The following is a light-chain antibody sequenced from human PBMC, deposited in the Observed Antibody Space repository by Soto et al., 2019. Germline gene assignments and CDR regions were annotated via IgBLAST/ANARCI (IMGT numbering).Light chain of an antibody. CDR3: QQYNSYSKT. CDR1: ESASKW. V-gene: IGKV1-5*03. Sequence: DIQMTQSPSALSASVGDRFTMTCRASESASKWVAWYQQKPGRSPTLLIYKASTLQSGVPSRFSGSGSGTEFTLTISSLQPDDFATYYCQQYNSYSKTFGQGTKVDIK. CDR2: KAS. J-gene: IGKJ1*01.